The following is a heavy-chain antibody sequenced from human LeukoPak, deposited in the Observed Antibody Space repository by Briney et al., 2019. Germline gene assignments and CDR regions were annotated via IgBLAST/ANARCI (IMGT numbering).Heavy chain of an antibody. CDR1: GGTFSSYA. CDR3: AKDRGVHFDY. CDR2: ISYDGSNK. J-gene: IGHJ4*02. D-gene: IGHD2-8*02. V-gene: IGHV3-30*04. Sequence: SCKASGGTFSSYAISWVRQAPGKGLEWVAVISYDGSNKYYADSVKGRFTISRDNSKNTLYLQMNSLRAEDTAVYYCAKDRGVHFDYWGQGTLVTVSS.